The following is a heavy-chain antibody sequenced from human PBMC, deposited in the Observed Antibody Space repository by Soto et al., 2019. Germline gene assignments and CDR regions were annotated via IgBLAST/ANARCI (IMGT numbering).Heavy chain of an antibody. D-gene: IGHD2-15*01. J-gene: IGHJ6*04. CDR2: IITILGET. CDR3: ARGLGGRMDD. V-gene: IGHV1-69*08. Sequence: QVQLVQSGAEVKKPGSSVRVSCKASGTIFSSYTISWVRQAPGQGLEWMGRIITILGETNSAQKFQRRVTLTADKSTNTAYMELNSLRLEDTALYYCARGLGGRMDDWGEGTTVTVSS. CDR1: GTIFSSYT.